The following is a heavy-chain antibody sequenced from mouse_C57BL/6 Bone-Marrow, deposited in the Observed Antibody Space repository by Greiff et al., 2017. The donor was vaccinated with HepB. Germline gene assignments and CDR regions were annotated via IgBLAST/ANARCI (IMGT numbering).Heavy chain of an antibody. D-gene: IGHD2-4*01. CDR2: IYPGSGST. CDR3: ARGRIYYEAY. V-gene: IGHV1-55*01. CDR1: GYTFTSYW. Sequence: QVQLQQPGAELVKPGASVKMSCKASGYTFTSYWITWVKQRPGQGLEWIGDIYPGSGSTNYNEKFKSKATLTVDKSSSTAYMQLSSLTSEDSAVYYCARGRIYYEAYWGQGTLVTVSA. J-gene: IGHJ3*01.